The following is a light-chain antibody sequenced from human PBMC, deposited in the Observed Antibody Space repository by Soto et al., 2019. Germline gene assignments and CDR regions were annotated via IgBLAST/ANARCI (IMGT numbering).Light chain of an antibody. Sequence: DIQMTQSPSSLSASVGDRVTITCRASQSIVTYLNWYLQKPGKAPKLLIYAASNLQSGVPSRFSGSGSGTDFTLTISSLQPEDIATYYCQQYDNLLFTFGPGTKVDIK. J-gene: IGKJ3*01. CDR3: QQYDNLLFT. CDR2: AAS. CDR1: QSIVTY. V-gene: IGKV1-39*01.